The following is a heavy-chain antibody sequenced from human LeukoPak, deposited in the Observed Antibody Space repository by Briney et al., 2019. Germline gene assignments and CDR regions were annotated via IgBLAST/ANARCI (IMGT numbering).Heavy chain of an antibody. Sequence: PSETLSLTCTVSGGSISSSSYYWAWIRQPPGKGLEWIGSIYYSGSTYYNPSLKSRVTISVDTSKNQFSLKLSSVTAADTAVYYCARHERYYYGSGSDFDYWGQGTLVTASS. V-gene: IGHV4-39*01. CDR1: GGSISSSSYY. J-gene: IGHJ4*02. D-gene: IGHD3-10*01. CDR3: ARHERYYYGSGSDFDY. CDR2: IYYSGST.